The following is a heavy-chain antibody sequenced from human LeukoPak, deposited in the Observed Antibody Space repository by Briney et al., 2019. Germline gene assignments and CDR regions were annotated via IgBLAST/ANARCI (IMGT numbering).Heavy chain of an antibody. CDR1: GFTFSDYY. CDR2: ISSSGSTI. J-gene: IGHJ4*02. D-gene: IGHD6-6*01. V-gene: IGHV3-11*04. Sequence: GGSLRLSCAASGFTFSDYYMSWIRQAPGKGLEWVSYISSSGSTIYYADSVKGRFTISRDNAKNTLYLQMNSLRAEDTAVYYCARDDSSSSLDYWGQGTLVTVSS. CDR3: ARDDSSSSLDY.